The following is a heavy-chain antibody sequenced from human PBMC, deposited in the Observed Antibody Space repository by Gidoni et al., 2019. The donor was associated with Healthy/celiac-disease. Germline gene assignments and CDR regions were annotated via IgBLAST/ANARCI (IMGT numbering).Heavy chain of an antibody. J-gene: IGHJ4*02. Sequence: EVQLVESGGGLVKPGGYLRLSCAASGFTFSSYSMNWVRQAPGKGLELVSSISSSSSYIYYADSVKGRFTISRDNAKNSLYLQMNSLRAEDTAVYYCARAGLVATSPFDYWGQGTLVTVSS. CDR1: GFTFSSYS. D-gene: IGHD5-12*01. V-gene: IGHV3-21*01. CDR3: ARAGLVATSPFDY. CDR2: ISSSSSYI.